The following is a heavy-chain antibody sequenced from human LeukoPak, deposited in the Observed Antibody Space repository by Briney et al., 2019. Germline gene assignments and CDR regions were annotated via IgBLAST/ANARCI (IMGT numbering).Heavy chain of an antibody. Sequence: SETLSLTCTVSGGSVSSGSYYWSWVRQPPGKGLEFIGYIYNSVNDYNPSLKSRVIISSDPSKNQFSLRLTSMTAADTAVYYCAILPTVWGQGTLVTVSS. J-gene: IGHJ4*02. D-gene: IGHD1-14*01. CDR3: AILPTV. CDR2: IYNSVN. V-gene: IGHV4-61*01. CDR1: GGSVSSGSYY.